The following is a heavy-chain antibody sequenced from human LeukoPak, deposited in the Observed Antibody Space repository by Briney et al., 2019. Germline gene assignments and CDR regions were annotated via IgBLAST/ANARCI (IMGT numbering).Heavy chain of an antibody. J-gene: IGHJ6*04. D-gene: IGHD4-17*01. Sequence: GGSLRLSCAASGFTVTTNYMSWVRQAPGKGLEWVSVIYRDDSSYYADSVKGRFTISRDNSKNTLYLQMHSLRAEDTAVYYCARKSLGSVDPRRYSTTVSQDVWGKGTTVTISS. V-gene: IGHV3-53*01. CDR1: GFTVTTNY. CDR3: ARKSLGSVDPRRYSTTVSQDV. CDR2: IYRDDSS.